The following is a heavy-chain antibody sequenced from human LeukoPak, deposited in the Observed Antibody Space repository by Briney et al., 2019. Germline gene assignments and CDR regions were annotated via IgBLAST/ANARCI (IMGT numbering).Heavy chain of an antibody. J-gene: IGHJ6*02. CDR3: ARGLRIINGLDV. CDR1: GYTLRDYY. Sequence: ASVKVSCEASGYTLRDYYIYWVRQAPGQGLEWLGWLNPHSGGTNYAQKFQGRVTLTSDTSISTAYMELSPLTSGDTAIYYCARGLRIINGLDVWGQGTTVIVSS. D-gene: IGHD2-15*01. CDR2: LNPHSGGT. V-gene: IGHV1-2*02.